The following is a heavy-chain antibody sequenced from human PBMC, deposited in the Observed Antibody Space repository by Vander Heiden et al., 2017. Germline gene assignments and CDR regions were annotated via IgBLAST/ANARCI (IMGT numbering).Heavy chain of an antibody. Sequence: QVRLVQSGAGVKKPGASVKMSCKTSGYIFADYAITWVRQAPGQGLEWMGSISVYKGDTNYAQKFQGRVTLTTDTSTRTAYMELRRLRSDDTAVYFFARDLGVVATLPLDYWGQGTLVNVSS. CDR3: ARDLGVVATLPLDY. D-gene: IGHD3-3*01. J-gene: IGHJ4*02. V-gene: IGHV1-18*04. CDR1: GYIFADYA. CDR2: ISVYKGDT.